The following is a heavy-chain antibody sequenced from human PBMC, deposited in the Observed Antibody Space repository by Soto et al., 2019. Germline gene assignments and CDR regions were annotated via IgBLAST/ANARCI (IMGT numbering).Heavy chain of an antibody. J-gene: IGHJ4*02. V-gene: IGHV4-34*01. Sequence: SETLSLTCAVFGGSFSDYHWSWIRQPPGKGLEWIGEINHSGSTNYNVSLKSRVTISIDTSKNHFSLKLSSVTAADTAVYYCAREQGSFDYWGQGTLVTVSS. CDR1: GGSFSDYH. CDR3: AREQGSFDY. D-gene: IGHD3-10*01. CDR2: INHSGST.